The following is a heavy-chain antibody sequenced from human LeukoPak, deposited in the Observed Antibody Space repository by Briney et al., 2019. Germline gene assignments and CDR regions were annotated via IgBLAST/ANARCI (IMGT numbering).Heavy chain of an antibody. D-gene: IGHD6-19*01. V-gene: IGHV4-39*07. J-gene: IGHJ5*02. Sequence: SETLSLTCTVSGGSISSGGYYWSWIRQPPRKGLEWIGEINHSGSTNYNPSLKSRVTISVDTSKNQFSLKLSSVTAADTAVYYCARVGPRYSSGRPHSNWFDPWGQGTLVTVSS. CDR3: ARVGPRYSSGRPHSNWFDP. CDR2: INHSGST. CDR1: GGSISSGGYY.